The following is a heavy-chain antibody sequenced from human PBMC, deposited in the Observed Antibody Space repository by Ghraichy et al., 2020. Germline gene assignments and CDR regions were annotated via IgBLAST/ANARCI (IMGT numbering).Heavy chain of an antibody. J-gene: IGHJ3*02. CDR1: GGSVSSYY. Sequence: SETLSLTCTVSGGSVSSYYWSWIRQPPGKGLEWIGYIYYSGSTNYNPSLKSRVTTSVDMSKNQFSLKLSSVTAADTAVYYCARHGGVVVVTAREILDAFDIWGQGTMVTVSS. D-gene: IGHD2-15*01. CDR2: IYYSGST. V-gene: IGHV4-59*08. CDR3: ARHGGVVVVTAREILDAFDI.